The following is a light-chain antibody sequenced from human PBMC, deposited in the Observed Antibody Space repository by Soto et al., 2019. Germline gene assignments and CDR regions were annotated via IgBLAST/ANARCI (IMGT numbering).Light chain of an antibody. CDR1: QSVSSY. J-gene: IGKJ4*01. CDR3: QQRSNWPLT. Sequence: EVLLTQSPATLSLSPGEIATLSCRASQSVSSYLAWYQQKPGQAPRLLIYDASNRATGIPSRFSGSGSGTDFTLTISSLEPEDFAIYYCQQRSNWPLTFGGGTKVDIK. CDR2: DAS. V-gene: IGKV3-11*01.